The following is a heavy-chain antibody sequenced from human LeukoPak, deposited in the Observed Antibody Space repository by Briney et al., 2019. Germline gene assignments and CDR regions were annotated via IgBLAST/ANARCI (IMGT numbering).Heavy chain of an antibody. CDR3: ARRAGAYSHPYDY. D-gene: IGHD4/OR15-4a*01. Sequence: GGSLRLSCAASGFTFSNHGMHWVRQAPGKGLEWVAFIRTDGSNKYYADSVKGRFTFSRDNSKNTLYLQMNSLRAEDTAVYYCARRAGAYSHPYDYWGQGTLVTVSS. CDR2: IRTDGSNK. V-gene: IGHV3-30*02. CDR1: GFTFSNHG. J-gene: IGHJ4*02.